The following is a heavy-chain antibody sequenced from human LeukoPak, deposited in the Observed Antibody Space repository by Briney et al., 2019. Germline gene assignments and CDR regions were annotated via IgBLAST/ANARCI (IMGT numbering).Heavy chain of an antibody. D-gene: IGHD2-2*01. CDR3: ARVSCSSTSCLKIDY. Sequence: SETLSLTCAVYGGSFSGYYWSWIRQPPGKGLEWIGEINHSGSTNYNPSLKSRVTISVDTSKNQFSLKLSSVTAADTAVYYCARVSCSSTSCLKIDYRGQGTLVTVSS. CDR1: GGSFSGYY. CDR2: INHSGST. J-gene: IGHJ4*02. V-gene: IGHV4-34*01.